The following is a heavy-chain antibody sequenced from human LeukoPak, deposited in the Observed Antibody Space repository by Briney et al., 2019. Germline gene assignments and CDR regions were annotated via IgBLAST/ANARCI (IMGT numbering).Heavy chain of an antibody. V-gene: IGHV3-30*18. CDR1: GFTFSSCG. CDR2: ISYDGSNK. Sequence: PGGSLRLSCAASGFTFSSCGMHWVRQAPGKGLEWVAVISYDGSNKYYADSVKGRFTISRDNSKNTLYLQMNSLRAEDTAVYYCAKDRGSYSSSPNWFDPWGQGTLVTVSS. D-gene: IGHD6-13*01. J-gene: IGHJ5*02. CDR3: AKDRGSYSSSPNWFDP.